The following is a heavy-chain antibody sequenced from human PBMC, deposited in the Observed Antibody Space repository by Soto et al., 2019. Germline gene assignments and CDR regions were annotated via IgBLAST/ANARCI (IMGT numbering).Heavy chain of an antibody. V-gene: IGHV4-30-2*01. D-gene: IGHD1-1*01. CDR3: AGELPQRQGRKMEV. CDR1: GGSISSGGYS. Sequence: SETLSLTCAVSGGSISSGGYSWSWIRQPPGKGLEWIGYIYHSGSTYYNPSLKSRVTISVYRSKNQFSLNLSSVTAADTAVYYCAGELPQRQGRKMEVWGQGTTVTVSS. CDR2: IYHSGST. J-gene: IGHJ6*02.